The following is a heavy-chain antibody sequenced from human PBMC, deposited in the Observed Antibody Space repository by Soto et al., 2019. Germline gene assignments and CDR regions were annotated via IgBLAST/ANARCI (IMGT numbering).Heavy chain of an antibody. V-gene: IGHV3-30-3*01. J-gene: IGHJ6*02. CDR1: VFTFSSYA. D-gene: IGHD6-13*01. CDR2: ISYDGSNK. CDR3: ARDLGIAAADSDFYYYYGVDV. Sequence: GGSLRLSCAASVFTFSSYAMHWVRQAPGKGLEWVAVISYDGSNKYYADSVKGRFTISRDNSKNTLYLQMNSLRAENTAVYYCARDLGIAAADSDFYYYYGVDVWGQGTTVTVSS.